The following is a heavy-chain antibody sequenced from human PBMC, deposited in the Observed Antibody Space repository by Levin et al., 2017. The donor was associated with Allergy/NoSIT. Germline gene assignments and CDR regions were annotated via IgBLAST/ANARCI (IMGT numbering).Heavy chain of an antibody. D-gene: IGHD4-23*01. J-gene: IGHJ2*01. CDR1: GFTFSTFD. CDR3: AKNTLDYSGNSDWYFDR. V-gene: IGHV3-23*01. CDR2: ISGSAGRI. Sequence: GGSLRLSCAASGFTFSTFDMSWVRQAPGKGLEWVSSISGSAGRILYADSVKGRFTISRDNSKNTLYLQMNSLRAEDTAVFFCAKNTLDYSGNSDWYFDRWGRGTLVTVSS.